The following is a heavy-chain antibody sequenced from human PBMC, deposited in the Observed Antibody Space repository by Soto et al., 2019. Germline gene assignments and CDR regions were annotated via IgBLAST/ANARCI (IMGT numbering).Heavy chain of an antibody. Sequence: QLQLQESGSGLVKPSQTLSLTCAVSGGSISSGGYSWSWIRQPPGKGLECIGYIYHSGSNYYNPSLKCRVIISVDRSKNQFSLKLSSVTAADTAVYYCARGMTTVTTFDYWGQGTLVTVSS. J-gene: IGHJ4*02. CDR3: ARGMTTVTTFDY. D-gene: IGHD4-17*01. CDR1: GGSISSGGYS. CDR2: IYHSGSN. V-gene: IGHV4-30-2*01.